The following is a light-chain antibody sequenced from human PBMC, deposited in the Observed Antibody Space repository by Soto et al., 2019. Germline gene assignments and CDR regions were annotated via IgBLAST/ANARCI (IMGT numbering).Light chain of an antibody. V-gene: IGLV2-14*01. CDR1: SSDVVGYNY. Sequence: QSVLTQPASVSGSPGQSITISCTGTSSDVVGYNYVSWYQQHPGKAPKLMIYEVSNRPSGVSNRFSGSKSGNTASLTISGLQAEDEADYYCSSYTSSSSDYVFGTGTKLTVL. CDR3: SSYTSSSSDYV. CDR2: EVS. J-gene: IGLJ1*01.